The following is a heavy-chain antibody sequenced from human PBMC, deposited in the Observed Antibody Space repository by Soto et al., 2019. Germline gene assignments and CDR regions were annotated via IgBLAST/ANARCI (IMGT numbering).Heavy chain of an antibody. J-gene: IGHJ5*02. CDR1: GAALSSGGYF. CDR3: TREQSDDNYFDP. D-gene: IGHD6-19*01. Sequence: PSETLSLTCTVSGAALSSGGYFYTWVRQPPGKGLEWLGYIYYSGATNYNPSLKSRVTTSLDKSKSQFSLRMISVTAADTAVYYCTREQSDDNYFDPWGQGTLVTVSS. V-gene: IGHV4-61*08. CDR2: IYYSGAT.